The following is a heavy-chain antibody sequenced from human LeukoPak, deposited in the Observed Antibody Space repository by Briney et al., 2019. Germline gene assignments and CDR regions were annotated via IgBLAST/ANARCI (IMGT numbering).Heavy chain of an antibody. J-gene: IGHJ5*02. CDR1: GYSSTSYW. D-gene: IGHD6-19*01. CDR3: ARHRVAVAGTNWFDP. V-gene: IGHV5-51*01. CDR2: IYPGDSDT. Sequence: GESLKISCKGSGYSSTSYWIGWVRQMPGKGLEWMGIIYPGDSDTRYSPSFQGQVTISADKSISTAYLQWSSLKASDTALYYCARHRVAVAGTNWFDPWGQGTLVTVSS.